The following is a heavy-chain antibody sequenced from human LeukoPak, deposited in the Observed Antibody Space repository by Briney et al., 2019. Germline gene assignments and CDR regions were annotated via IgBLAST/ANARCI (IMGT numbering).Heavy chain of an antibody. Sequence: SVKVSCKASGGTFSSYAISWVRQAPGQGLEGMGGIIPIFGTANYAQKFQGRVTITTDESTSTAYMEPRSMRSEDTAVYYCARVLGELSLWGPLDYWGQGTLVTVSS. J-gene: IGHJ4*02. V-gene: IGHV1-69*05. CDR3: ARVLGELSLWGPLDY. CDR1: GGTFSSYA. D-gene: IGHD3-16*02. CDR2: IIPIFGTA.